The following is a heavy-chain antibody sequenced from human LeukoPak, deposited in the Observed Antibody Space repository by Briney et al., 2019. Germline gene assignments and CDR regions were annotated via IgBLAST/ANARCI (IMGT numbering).Heavy chain of an antibody. CDR2: IKSKTEGGTT. CDR1: GFTFSNAW. D-gene: IGHD6-13*01. J-gene: IGHJ4*02. CDR3: TTPAAAGNYFDY. V-gene: IGHV3-15*01. Sequence: GGALRLSCAASGFTFSNAWMSWVRQAPGKGLEWVGRIKSKTEGGTTDYAAPVKGRFTISRDDSKKTLYLQMNSLKTEDTAVYYCTTPAAAGNYFDYWGEGTLVTVSS.